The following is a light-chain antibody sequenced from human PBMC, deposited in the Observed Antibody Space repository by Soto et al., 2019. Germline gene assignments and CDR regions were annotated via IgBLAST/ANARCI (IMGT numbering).Light chain of an antibody. CDR1: GSDVGGYNY. Sequence: QSVLTQPHSVSGSPGQSVAISCTGTGSDVGGYNYVSWYQQHPGKAPKLIIYDVNKRPSGVPDRFSGSKSGNTASLTISGLQSEDEADYYCCSFAGSFYVFGTGT. J-gene: IGLJ1*01. CDR3: CSFAGSFYV. V-gene: IGLV2-11*01. CDR2: DVN.